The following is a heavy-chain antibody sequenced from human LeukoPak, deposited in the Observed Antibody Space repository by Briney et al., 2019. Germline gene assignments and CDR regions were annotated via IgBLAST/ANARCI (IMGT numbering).Heavy chain of an antibody. CDR3: VRDLYYDFWSGYEPPNWFDP. V-gene: IGHV1-18*01. CDR2: ISAYNGNT. Sequence: ASVKVSCKASGYTFTSYGISWVRQAPGQGLEWMGWISAYNGNTNYAQKLQGRVTMTTDTSTSTAYMELRSLRSDDTAVYYCVRDLYYDFWSGYEPPNWFDPWGQGTLVTVSS. CDR1: GYTFTSYG. D-gene: IGHD3-3*01. J-gene: IGHJ5*02.